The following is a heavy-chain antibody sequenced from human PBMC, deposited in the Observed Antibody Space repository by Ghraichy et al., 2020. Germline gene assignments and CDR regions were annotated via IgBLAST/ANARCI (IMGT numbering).Heavy chain of an antibody. CDR3: ATGIAVAGTTPHYYYGMDV. V-gene: IGHV3-53*01. Sequence: GALRLSCAASGFTVSSNYMSWVRQAPGKGLEWVSVIYSGGSTYYADSVKGRFTISRDNSKNTLYLQMNSLRAEDTAVYYCATGIAVAGTTPHYYYGMDVWGQGTTVTVSS. CDR2: IYSGGST. J-gene: IGHJ6*02. CDR1: GFTVSSNY. D-gene: IGHD6-19*01.